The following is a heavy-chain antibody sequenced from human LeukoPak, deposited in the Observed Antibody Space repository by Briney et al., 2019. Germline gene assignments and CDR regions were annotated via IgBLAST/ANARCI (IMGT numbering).Heavy chain of an antibody. D-gene: IGHD1-26*01. J-gene: IGHJ4*02. CDR3: ARMYSGTSYYFDF. CDR2: FSYSGST. Sequence: PSETLSLTCSVSGVSISDYHWIWIRQPPAKGLEWLGYFSYSGSTRYNPSLKSRVTMSVDTSKNQFSLRLNSVAAGDTAVYYCARMYSGTSYYFDFWGQGTLVTVSS. CDR1: GVSISDYH. V-gene: IGHV4-59*01.